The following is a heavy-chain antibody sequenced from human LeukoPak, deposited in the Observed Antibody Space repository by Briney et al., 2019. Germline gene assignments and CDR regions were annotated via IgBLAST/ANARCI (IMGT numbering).Heavy chain of an antibody. D-gene: IGHD3-22*01. V-gene: IGHV3-23*01. CDR1: GFTFSSYA. CDR2: ISGSGFST. J-gene: IGHJ2*01. Sequence: GGSLRLSCAVSGFTFSSYAMSWVRQAPGKGLEGVSAISGSGFSTHYADSVKGRFTISRDNSKNTLYLQMNSLRGEDTAVYYCAKDVEVAITGHYFDLWGRGTLVTVSS. CDR3: AKDVEVAITGHYFDL.